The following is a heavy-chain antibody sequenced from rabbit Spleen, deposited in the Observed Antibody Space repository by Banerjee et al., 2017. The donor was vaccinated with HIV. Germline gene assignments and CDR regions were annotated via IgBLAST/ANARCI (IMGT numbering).Heavy chain of an antibody. D-gene: IGHD8-1*01. CDR1: GFSFSSNW. V-gene: IGHV1S45*01. Sequence: QEQLTESGGGLVKPGGTLTLTCTVSGFSFSSNWICWVRQAPGKGLEWIACIDTNDGDTDYANWPKGRFTISKTSSTTVTLQMTSLTAADTATYFCARDTGTSFSTYGMDLWGPGTLVTVS. J-gene: IGHJ6*01. CDR2: IDTNDGDT. CDR3: ARDTGTSFSTYGMDL.